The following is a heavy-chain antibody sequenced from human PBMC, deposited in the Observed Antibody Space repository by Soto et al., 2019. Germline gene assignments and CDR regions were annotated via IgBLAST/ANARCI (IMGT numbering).Heavy chain of an antibody. J-gene: IGHJ4*02. CDR3: ARGIAASGNFDY. V-gene: IGHV1-46*01. CDR1: GYTFSSYY. CDR2: INPNVGST. D-gene: IGHD6-13*01. Sequence: GASVKVSCKASGYTFSSYYMYWVRQAPGQGLEWVGIINPNVGSTTYAQKFQGRVTMTRDTSTTTVYMELSSLKSEDTAVYYCARGIAASGNFDYWGQGTLVTVS.